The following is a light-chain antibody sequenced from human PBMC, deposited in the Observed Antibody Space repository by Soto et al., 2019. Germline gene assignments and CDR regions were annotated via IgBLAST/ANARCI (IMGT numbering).Light chain of an antibody. CDR1: QAIRNA. Sequence: DIQVTQSPSSLSASVGDRVTITCRASQAIRNALGWYQQKPGKAPKRLIYAASSLQSGVPSRFSGSGSGTEFTLTISSLEPEDFATYYCLQHNTYPQTFGQGTKVEIK. CDR3: LQHNTYPQT. CDR2: AAS. J-gene: IGKJ1*01. V-gene: IGKV1-17*01.